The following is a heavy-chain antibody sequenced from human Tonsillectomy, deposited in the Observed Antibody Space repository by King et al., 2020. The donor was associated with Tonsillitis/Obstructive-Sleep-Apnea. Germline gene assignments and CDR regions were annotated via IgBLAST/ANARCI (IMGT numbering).Heavy chain of an antibody. J-gene: IGHJ4*02. CDR2: IYYSGST. V-gene: IGHV4-59*01. CDR3: AKEAYGLASGYDY. D-gene: IGHD4-17*01. Sequence: QLQESGPGLVKPSETLSLTCTVSGGSISSYYWTWIRQPPGKGLEWIGYIYYSGSTNYNPSLKSRVTLSVDTSKNQFSLKLSSVTAADTAMYYCAKEAYGLASGYDYWGQGTLVTVSS. CDR1: GGSISSYY.